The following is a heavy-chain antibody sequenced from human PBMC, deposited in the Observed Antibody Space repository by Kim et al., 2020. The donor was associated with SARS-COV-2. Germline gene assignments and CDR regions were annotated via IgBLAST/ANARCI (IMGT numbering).Heavy chain of an antibody. CDR3: ARSAYIAVNWFDP. Sequence: SETLSLTCTVSGVSISSGGYYWSWIRQHTGKGLEWIGYIYYSGSTYYNPSLKSRVTISVDTSKNQFSLKLSSVTAADTAVYYCARSAYIAVNWFDPWGQGTLVTVSS. D-gene: IGHD6-19*01. J-gene: IGHJ5*02. CDR2: IYYSGST. V-gene: IGHV4-31*03. CDR1: GVSISSGGYY.